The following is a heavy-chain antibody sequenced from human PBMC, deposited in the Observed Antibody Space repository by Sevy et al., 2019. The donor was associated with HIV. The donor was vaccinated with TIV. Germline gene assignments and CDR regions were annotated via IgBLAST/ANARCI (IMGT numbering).Heavy chain of an antibody. V-gene: IGHV3-23*01. J-gene: IGHJ6*02. Sequence: GGSLRLSCAASGFTFSSYAMSWVRQAPGKGLEWVSAISGSGGSTYYADSVKGQFTISRDNSKNTLYLQMNSLRAEDTAVYYCAKDRPDYDFWSGYYTFDYYYYGMDVWGQGTTVTVSS. CDR1: GFTFSSYA. CDR2: ISGSGGST. D-gene: IGHD3-3*01. CDR3: AKDRPDYDFWSGYYTFDYYYYGMDV.